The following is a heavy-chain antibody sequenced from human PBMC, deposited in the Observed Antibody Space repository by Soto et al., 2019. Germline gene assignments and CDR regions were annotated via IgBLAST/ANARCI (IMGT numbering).Heavy chain of an antibody. CDR1: GGSISSGDYY. CDR2: IYYSGST. V-gene: IGHV4-30-4*01. J-gene: IGHJ4*02. CDR3: VSNSYGYTFYDY. Sequence: QVQLQESGPGLVKPSQTLSLTCTVSGGSISSGDYYWSWIRQPPGKGLEWIGYIYYSGSTYYNPSRKSRVPISVDTSKYQSSLKLSSVTAADTAVYYCVSNSYGYTFYDYWCQGTLVTVSS. D-gene: IGHD5-18*01.